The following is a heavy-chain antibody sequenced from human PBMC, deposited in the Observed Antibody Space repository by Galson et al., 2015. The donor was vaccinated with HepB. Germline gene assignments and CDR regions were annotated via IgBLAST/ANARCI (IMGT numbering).Heavy chain of an antibody. D-gene: IGHD5-18*01. Sequence: SVKVSCKASGYTFTGYYMHWVRQAPGQGLEWMGWINPNSGGTNYAQKFQGRVTMTRNTSISTAYMELSSLRSEDTAVYYCARAIMGYGYEFGYYYYYMDVWGKGTTVTVSS. CDR2: INPNSGGT. CDR1: GYTFTGYY. J-gene: IGHJ6*03. CDR3: ARAIMGYGYEFGYYYYYMDV. V-gene: IGHV1-2*02.